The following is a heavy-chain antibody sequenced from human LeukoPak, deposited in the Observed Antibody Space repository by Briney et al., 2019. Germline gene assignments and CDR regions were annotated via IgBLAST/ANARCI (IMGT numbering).Heavy chain of an antibody. CDR1: GGSISSYY. J-gene: IGHJ4*02. D-gene: IGHD6-13*01. V-gene: IGHV4-59*01. Sequence: SETLSLTCTVSGGSISSYYWSWIRQPPGKGLEWIGYIYYSGSTNYNPSLKSRVTISVDTSKNQFSLRLSSVTAADTAVYYCAKGYSSSWYANDYWGQGTLVTVSS. CDR3: AKGYSSSWYANDY. CDR2: IYYSGST.